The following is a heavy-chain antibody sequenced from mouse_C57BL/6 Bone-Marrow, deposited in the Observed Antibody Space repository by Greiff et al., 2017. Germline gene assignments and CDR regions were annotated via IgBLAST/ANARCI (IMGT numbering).Heavy chain of an antibody. CDR2: VFPGRGNT. D-gene: IGHD3-2*02. J-gene: IGHJ2*01. V-gene: IGHV1-66*01. CDR3: ASFSGSLYFDY. Sequence: VQLQESGPELVKPGASVKISCKASGYSFTRYYIHWVKQRPGQGLEWIGWVFPGRGNTKYNEKFKGEATLTADTSSSTAYMQLSSLTSEDSAVYFCASFSGSLYFDYWGQGTTLTVSS. CDR1: GYSFTRYY.